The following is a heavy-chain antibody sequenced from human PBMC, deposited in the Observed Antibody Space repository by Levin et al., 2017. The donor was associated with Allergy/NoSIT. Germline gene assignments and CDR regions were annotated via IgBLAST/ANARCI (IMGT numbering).Heavy chain of an antibody. CDR2: ISAYYGNT. CDR1: GYTFSNYG. D-gene: IGHD5-18*01. V-gene: IGHV1-18*01. Sequence: GESLKISCKASGYTFSNYGIIWVRQAPGQGLEWMGWISAYYGNTNYAQKLQGRVTMTTETSTSTAYMELRSLRSDDTAVYYCARGSREYSYGRENDYWGQGTLVTVSS. CDR3: ARGSREYSYGRENDY. J-gene: IGHJ4*02.